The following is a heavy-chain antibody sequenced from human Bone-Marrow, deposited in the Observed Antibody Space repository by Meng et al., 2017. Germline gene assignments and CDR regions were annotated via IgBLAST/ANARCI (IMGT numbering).Heavy chain of an antibody. J-gene: IGHJ4*02. V-gene: IGHV4-30-4*01. Sequence: QVQLQESGPGLVKPSQTLSLTCTVSGGSISSGDYYWSWIRQPPGKGLEWIGYIYYRGSTYYNPSLKSRVTISVDTSKNQFSLKLGSVTAADTAVYYWVGGELGRGRGGGAHFDYWGQGTLVTVSS. CDR2: IYYRGST. CDR3: VGGELGRGRGGGAHFDY. CDR1: GGSISSGDYY. D-gene: IGHD3-16*01.